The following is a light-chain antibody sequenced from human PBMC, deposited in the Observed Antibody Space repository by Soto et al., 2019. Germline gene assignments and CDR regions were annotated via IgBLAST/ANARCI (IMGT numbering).Light chain of an antibody. CDR2: KAS. CDR1: QSISSW. CDR3: QQSSTMPIT. Sequence: DIQMTQSPSSLSASVGDRVTITCRASQSISSWLAWYQQKPGKAPKLLIYKASTLESGVPSRFSGSGSGTEFTLTISSLQPEDFVTYYCQQSSTMPITFGQGTRLEIK. J-gene: IGKJ5*01. V-gene: IGKV1-5*03.